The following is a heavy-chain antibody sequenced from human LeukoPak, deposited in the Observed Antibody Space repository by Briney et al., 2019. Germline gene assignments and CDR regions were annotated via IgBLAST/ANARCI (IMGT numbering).Heavy chain of an antibody. D-gene: IGHD6-13*01. CDR3: ARVPIAAAGARYYFDY. V-gene: IGHV4-34*01. CDR1: GGSSSGYY. Sequence: SETLSLTCAVSGGSSSGYYWSWIRQPPGKGLEWIGEINHSGSTNYNPSLKSRVTISVDTSKNQFSLKLSSVTAADTAVYYCARVPIAAAGARYYFDYWGQGTLVTVSS. CDR2: INHSGST. J-gene: IGHJ4*02.